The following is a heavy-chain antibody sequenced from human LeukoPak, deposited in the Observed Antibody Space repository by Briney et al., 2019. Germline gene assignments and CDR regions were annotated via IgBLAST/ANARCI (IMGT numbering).Heavy chain of an antibody. CDR1: GFTFSSYA. CDR2: ISGSGGST. J-gene: IGHJ4*02. D-gene: IGHD2-15*01. V-gene: IGHV3-23*01. CDR3: VREDTPATADY. Sequence: GGSLRLSCAASGFTFSSYAMSWVRQAPGKGLEWVSAISGSGGSTYYADSVKGRFTISRDNSKDTLFLQMHSLRPGDTAVYYCVREDTPATADYWGQGTLVTISS.